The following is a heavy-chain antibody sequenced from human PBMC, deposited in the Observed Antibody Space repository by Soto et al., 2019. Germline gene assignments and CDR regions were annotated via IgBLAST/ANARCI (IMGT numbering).Heavy chain of an antibody. CDR3: ARHAAVAGTWYYGMDV. V-gene: IGHV5-51*01. CDR1: GYSFTSYW. J-gene: IGHJ6*02. D-gene: IGHD6-19*01. CDR2: IYPGDSDT. Sequence: PGESLKISWKGSGYSFTSYWIGWVRQMPGKGLEWMGIIYPGDSDTRYSPSFQGQVTISADKSISTAYLQWSSLKASDTAMYYCARHAAVAGTWYYGMDVWGQGTTVTVSS.